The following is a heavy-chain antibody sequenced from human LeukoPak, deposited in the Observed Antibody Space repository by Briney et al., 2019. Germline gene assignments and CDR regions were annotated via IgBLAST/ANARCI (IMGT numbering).Heavy chain of an antibody. CDR1: GFTFSSYG. J-gene: IGHJ6*03. D-gene: IGHD1-14*01. CDR3: AKGGPEKSDYYYYYMDV. CDR2: ISYDGSNK. V-gene: IGHV3-30*18. Sequence: GGSLRLSCAASGFTFSSYGMHWVRQAPGKGLEWVAVISYDGSNKYYADSVKGRFTISRDNSKNTLYLQMNSLRAEDTAVYYCAKGGPEKSDYYYYYMDVWGKGTTVTVSS.